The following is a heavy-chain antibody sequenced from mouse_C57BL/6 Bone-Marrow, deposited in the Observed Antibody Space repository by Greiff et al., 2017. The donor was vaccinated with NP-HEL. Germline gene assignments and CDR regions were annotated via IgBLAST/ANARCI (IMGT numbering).Heavy chain of an antibody. CDR1: GYTFTDYY. CDR3: ARGVITGATDFDV. V-gene: IGHV1-75*01. Sequence: VQLVESGPELVKPGASVKISCKASGYTFTDYYINWVKQRPGQGLEWIGWIFPGSGSTYYNEKFKGKATLTVDKSSSTAYMLLSSLTSEDSAVYFCARGVITGATDFDVWGTGTTVTVSS. CDR2: IFPGSGST. J-gene: IGHJ1*03. D-gene: IGHD2-4*01.